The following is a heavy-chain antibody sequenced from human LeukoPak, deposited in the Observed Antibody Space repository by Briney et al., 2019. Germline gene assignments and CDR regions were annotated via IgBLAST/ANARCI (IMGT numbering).Heavy chain of an antibody. V-gene: IGHV4-61*08. Sequence: SETLSLTCTVSGGSISSGGYYWSWIRQHPGKGLEWIGYIYYSGSANYNPSLKSRVTISVDTSKNQFSLKLSSVTAADTAVYYCARGTDADTALNWGQGTLVTVSS. J-gene: IGHJ4*02. CDR1: GGSISSGGYY. D-gene: IGHD5-18*01. CDR2: IYYSGSA. CDR3: ARGTDADTALN.